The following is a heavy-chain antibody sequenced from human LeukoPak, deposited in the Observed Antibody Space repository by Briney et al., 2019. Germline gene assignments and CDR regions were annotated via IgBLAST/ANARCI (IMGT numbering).Heavy chain of an antibody. CDR3: ARDPPYGDYDDY. J-gene: IGHJ4*02. V-gene: IGHV3-48*03. CDR1: GFTFSSYE. D-gene: IGHD4-17*01. CDR2: ISSSGSTI. Sequence: GGSLRLSCAASGFTFSSYEMNWVRQAPGKGLEWVSYISSSGSTIYYADSVKGRFTISRDNAKNSLYLQMNSLRAEDTAVYYCARDPPYGDYDDYWGQGTLVTVSS.